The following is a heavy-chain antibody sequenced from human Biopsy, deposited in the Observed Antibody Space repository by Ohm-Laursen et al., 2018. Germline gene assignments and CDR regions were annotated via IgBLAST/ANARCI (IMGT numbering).Heavy chain of an antibody. CDR2: IWYDGTNE. V-gene: IGHV3-33*01. J-gene: IGHJ2*01. Sequence: SLRLSCASSGFTFGHYAMHWVRQAPGKGLEWISLIWYDGTNEDYADSVKGRFTISRDNSKNTLYLQINTLTLEDTAFYYCARGLSSGWYGYFDVWGRGTLVTVSS. CDR1: GFTFGHYA. D-gene: IGHD6-19*01. CDR3: ARGLSSGWYGYFDV.